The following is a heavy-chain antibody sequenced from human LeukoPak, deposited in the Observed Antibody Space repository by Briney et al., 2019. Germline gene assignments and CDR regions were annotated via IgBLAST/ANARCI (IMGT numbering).Heavy chain of an antibody. Sequence: GGSLRLSCAASGFTFTNYCIHWVRQAPGKGLEWLSFISSTGSYIYYADSVKGRFTISRDNAKNSLYLQMNSLRAEDTAVYYCARDFWSGHNWFDPWGQGTLVTVSS. CDR3: ARDFWSGHNWFDP. CDR2: ISSTGSYI. D-gene: IGHD3-3*01. V-gene: IGHV3-21*05. CDR1: GFTFTNYC. J-gene: IGHJ5*02.